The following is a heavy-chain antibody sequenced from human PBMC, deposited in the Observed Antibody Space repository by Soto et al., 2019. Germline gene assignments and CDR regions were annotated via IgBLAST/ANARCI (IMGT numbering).Heavy chain of an antibody. V-gene: IGHV3-21*01. Sequence: EVQLVESGGGLVKPGGSLRLSCAASGFTFSSYSMNWVRQAPGKGLEWVSSISSSSSYIYYADSVKGRFTISRDNAKNSLYLQMNSLRAEDTAVYYCASVYCSGGSCYWAEGKYYFDYWGQGTLVTVSS. CDR1: GFTFSSYS. CDR2: ISSSSSYI. CDR3: ASVYCSGGSCYWAEGKYYFDY. J-gene: IGHJ4*02. D-gene: IGHD2-15*01.